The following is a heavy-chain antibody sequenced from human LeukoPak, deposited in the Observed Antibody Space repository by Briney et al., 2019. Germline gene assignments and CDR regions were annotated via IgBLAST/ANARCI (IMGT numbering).Heavy chain of an antibody. Sequence: ASVKVSCKASGYTFTSYDINWVRQATGQGLEWMGWMNPNSGNTGYAQKFQGRVTMTRNTSTSTAYMELSSLRSEDTAVYYCARGLRFLEWLPTNAFDIWGQGTMVTVSS. D-gene: IGHD3-3*01. J-gene: IGHJ3*02. V-gene: IGHV1-8*01. CDR1: GYTFTSYD. CDR2: MNPNSGNT. CDR3: ARGLRFLEWLPTNAFDI.